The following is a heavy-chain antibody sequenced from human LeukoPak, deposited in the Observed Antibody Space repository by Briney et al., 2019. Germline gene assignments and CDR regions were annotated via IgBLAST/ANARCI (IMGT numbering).Heavy chain of an antibody. CDR1: GFTFSSYA. CDR2: ISGSGGRT. Sequence: PGGSLRLSCAASGFTFSSYAMSWVRQAPGKGLEWVSGISGSGGRTNYADSVKGRFTISRDNSKNTLHLQMNSLRAEDTAAYYRAKAEGSAGYYYDSTGYYNLDYWGQGTLVTVSS. J-gene: IGHJ4*02. D-gene: IGHD3-22*01. V-gene: IGHV3-23*01. CDR3: AKAEGSAGYYYDSTGYYNLDY.